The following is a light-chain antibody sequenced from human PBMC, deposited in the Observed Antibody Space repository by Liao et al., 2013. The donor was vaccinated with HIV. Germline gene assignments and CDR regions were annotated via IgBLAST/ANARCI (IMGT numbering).Light chain of an antibody. CDR2: RDS. V-gene: IGLV3-1*01. Sequence: SYELTQPPSVSVSPGQTARVTCSGDKLGDKYASWYQQRPGQSPVLVMYRDSKRPSGIPERFSGSNSGNTATLTISGTQAMDEADYYCQAWDSSTVVFGGGTKLTVL. CDR3: QAWDSSTVV. J-gene: IGLJ2*01. CDR1: KLGDKY.